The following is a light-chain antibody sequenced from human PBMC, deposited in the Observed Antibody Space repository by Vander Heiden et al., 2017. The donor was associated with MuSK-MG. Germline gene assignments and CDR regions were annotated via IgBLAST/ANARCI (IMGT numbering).Light chain of an antibody. CDR2: SDN. V-gene: IGLV1-40*01. CDR1: SYDIGADFG. CDR3: QSYDSAMREPV. J-gene: IGLJ2*01. Sequence: QSLLTQSPSVPGAPAQTATIYCAGTSYDIGADFGVHWYQQLPGTAPKLLIFSDNIRPSGVPDRFLASKSGSSASLAITGLHTDDEAHYYCQSYDSAMREPVFGGGTKLTVL.